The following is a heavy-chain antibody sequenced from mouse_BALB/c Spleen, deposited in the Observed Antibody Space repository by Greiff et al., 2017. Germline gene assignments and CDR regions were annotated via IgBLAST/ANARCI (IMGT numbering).Heavy chain of an antibody. CDR2: ISSGGGNT. CDR1: GFTFSSYT. CDR3: ARFAHFDV. V-gene: IGHV5-9*03. J-gene: IGHJ1*01. Sequence: EVKLVESGGGLVKPGGSLKLSCAASGFTFSSYTMSWVRQTPEKRLEWVATISSGGGNTYYPDSVKGRFTISRDNAKNNLYLQMSSLRSEDTALYYCARFAHFDVWGAGTTVTVSS.